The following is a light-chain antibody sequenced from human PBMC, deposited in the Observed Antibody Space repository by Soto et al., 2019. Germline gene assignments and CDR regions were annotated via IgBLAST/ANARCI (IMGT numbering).Light chain of an antibody. CDR1: TSAVGGYNY. V-gene: IGLV2-8*01. CDR2: EVS. Sequence: QSALTQPPSASGSPGQSVTISCTGTTSAVGGYNYVSWYQQHPGKAPKLMIYEVSKRPSGVPDRFSGSKSGNTASLTVSGLQAEDEADYYCSSYAGSNNLGVFGTGTKLTV. CDR3: SSYAGSNNLGV. J-gene: IGLJ1*01.